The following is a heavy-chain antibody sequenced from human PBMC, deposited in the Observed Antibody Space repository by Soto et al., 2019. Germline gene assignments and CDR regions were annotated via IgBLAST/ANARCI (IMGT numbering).Heavy chain of an antibody. CDR1: GYTFTGYY. D-gene: IGHD3-10*01. CDR2: LNPNSGGT. V-gene: IGHV1-2*04. J-gene: IGHJ4*02. Sequence: QVQLVQSGAEVKKPGASVKVSCKASGYTFTGYYMHCVRQAPGQGLEWMGWLNPNSGGTNFAQKFQGWVTMTRDTSLSTAYMERSSLRADDTAVYYCARDARGDEAPMDYWGQGTLVTVSS. CDR3: ARDARGDEAPMDY.